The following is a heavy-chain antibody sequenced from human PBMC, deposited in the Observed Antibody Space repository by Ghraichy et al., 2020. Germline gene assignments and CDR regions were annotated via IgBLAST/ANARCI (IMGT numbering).Heavy chain of an antibody. V-gene: IGHV3-21*01. CDR2: ISSSSYI. Sequence: GGSLRLSCAASGFTFSSYSMNWVRQAPGKGLEWVSSISSSSYIYYADSVKGRFTISRDNAKNSLYLQMNSLRAEDTAVYYCASYGATEGGGSFDYWGQGTLVTVSS. CDR1: GFTFSSYS. J-gene: IGHJ4*02. D-gene: IGHD1-26*01. CDR3: ASYGATEGGGSFDY.